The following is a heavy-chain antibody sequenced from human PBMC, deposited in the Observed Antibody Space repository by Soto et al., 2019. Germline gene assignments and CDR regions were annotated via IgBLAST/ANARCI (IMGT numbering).Heavy chain of an antibody. CDR1: GGSISSGGYY. CDR2: IYYSGTT. Sequence: QVQLQESGPGLVKPSQTLSLTCTVSGGSISSGGYYWSWIRQHPGKGLEYIGYIYYSGTTYYNPSLKRRVTXXVXTXXNQFSLNLSSVTAADTAVYYCARESGGYGVGYFDYWGQGTLVTVSS. J-gene: IGHJ4*02. CDR3: ARESGGYGVGYFDY. V-gene: IGHV4-31*03. D-gene: IGHD5-12*01.